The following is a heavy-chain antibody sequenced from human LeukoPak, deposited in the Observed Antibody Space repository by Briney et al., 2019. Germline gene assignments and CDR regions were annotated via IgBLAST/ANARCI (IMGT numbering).Heavy chain of an antibody. CDR2: MNSDGSTI. D-gene: IGHD3-10*01. CDR3: ARAGSYYYPY. Sequence: GGSLRLSCAASGFTFSNSWMHWVRQAPGEGLVWVSRMNSDGSTIDYADSVKGRFTISRDNAKNTLYLQMNSLRVEDMAVYYCARAGSYYYPYWGLGTLVTVSS. CDR1: GFTFSNSW. J-gene: IGHJ4*02. V-gene: IGHV3-74*01.